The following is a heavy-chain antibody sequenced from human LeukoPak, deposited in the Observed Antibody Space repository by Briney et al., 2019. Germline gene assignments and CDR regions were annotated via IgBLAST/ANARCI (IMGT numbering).Heavy chain of an antibody. CDR2: IHYTGST. D-gene: IGHD3-22*01. V-gene: IGHV4-59*12. Sequence: KASETLSLTCTVSGGSINSYYWSWIRQPPGKGLECIGYIHYTGSTNYNPSLKSRVTISVDTSKNQFSLKLSSVTAADTAVYYCARDRRYYDSSGYLALFDYWGQGTLVTVSS. J-gene: IGHJ4*02. CDR3: ARDRRYYDSSGYLALFDY. CDR1: GGSINSYY.